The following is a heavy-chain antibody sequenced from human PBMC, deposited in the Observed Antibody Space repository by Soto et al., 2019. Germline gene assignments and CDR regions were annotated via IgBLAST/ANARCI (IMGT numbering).Heavy chain of an antibody. Sequence: SGTLSLTCTVSGGSVRSGRYYWGWIRQPPGKGLEWIGYVYYSGSTNYNPSLKSRATISIDTFNDKFSLKLTSVTAAETAVYYCVRDPGLENTYYYGMEVWGKVPTVT. CDR1: GGSVRSGRYY. CDR3: VRDPGLENTYYYGMEV. D-gene: IGHD1-1*01. J-gene: IGHJ6*04. V-gene: IGHV4-61*01. CDR2: VYYSGST.